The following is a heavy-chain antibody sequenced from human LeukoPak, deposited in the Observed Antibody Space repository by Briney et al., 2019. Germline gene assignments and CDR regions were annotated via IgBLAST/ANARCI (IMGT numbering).Heavy chain of an antibody. CDR3: AKDLSDYFTFDI. Sequence: TGGSLRLSCAASGFTFSSYAMSWVRQAPEKGLEWVSAISGSGGSTYYADSVKGRFTISRDNSKNTLYLQMNSLRAEDTAVYYCAKDLSDYFTFDIWGQGTMVTVSS. CDR2: ISGSGGST. J-gene: IGHJ3*02. CDR1: GFTFSSYA. V-gene: IGHV3-23*01. D-gene: IGHD2/OR15-2a*01.